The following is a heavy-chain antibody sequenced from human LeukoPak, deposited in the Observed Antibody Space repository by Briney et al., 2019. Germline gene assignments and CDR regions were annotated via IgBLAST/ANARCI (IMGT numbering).Heavy chain of an antibody. CDR3: ARELRVAAAGHFDS. J-gene: IGHJ4*02. Sequence: SVKVSCKASGGTFSSYAISWVRQAPGQGLEWMGGIIPIFGTANYAQKFQGRVTITRNTSISTAYMELSSLRSEDTAVYFCARELRVAAAGHFDSWGQGTLVTVSS. CDR1: GGTFSSYA. V-gene: IGHV1-69*05. D-gene: IGHD6-13*01. CDR2: IIPIFGTA.